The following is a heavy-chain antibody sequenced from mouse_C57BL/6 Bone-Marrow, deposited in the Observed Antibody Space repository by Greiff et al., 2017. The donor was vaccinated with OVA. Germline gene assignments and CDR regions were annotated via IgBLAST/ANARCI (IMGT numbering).Heavy chain of an antibody. J-gene: IGHJ3*01. CDR2: ISSGGSYT. Sequence: EVKLMESGGDLVKPGGSLKLSCAASGFTFSSYGMSWVRQTPDKRLEWVATISSGGSYTYYPDSVKGRFTISRDNAKNTLYLQMSSLKSEDTAMYYCAPYDYDFAYWGQGTLVTVSA. CDR1: GFTFSSYG. V-gene: IGHV5-6*01. CDR3: APYDYDFAY. D-gene: IGHD2-4*01.